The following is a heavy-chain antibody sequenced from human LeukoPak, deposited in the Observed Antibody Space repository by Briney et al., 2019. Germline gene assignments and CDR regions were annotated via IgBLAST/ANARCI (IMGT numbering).Heavy chain of an antibody. CDR2: IYSGST. CDR1: GGSISSSSYY. Sequence: PSETLSLTCTVSGGSISSSSYYWGWIRQPPGKGLEWIGSIYSGSTYYNPSLKSRVTISVDPSKNQLSLNLHSVTAADTAVYYCARGVTSALSYYDGMDVWGQGTTVTVSS. J-gene: IGHJ6*02. CDR3: ARGVTSALSYYDGMDV. V-gene: IGHV4-39*07. D-gene: IGHD3-16*01.